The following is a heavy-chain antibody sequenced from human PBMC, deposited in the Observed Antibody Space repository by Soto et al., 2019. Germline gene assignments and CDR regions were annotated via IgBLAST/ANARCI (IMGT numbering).Heavy chain of an antibody. J-gene: IGHJ5*02. D-gene: IGHD2-2*01. CDR3: AKHGIAWDQTLSQPNWFEP. CDR2: ISFDGSNK. V-gene: IGHV3-30*18. Sequence: QVQLVESGGGVVQPGRSLRLSCAASGFTFSNYAIHWVRQAPGRGLEWVTVISFDGSNKYYADSVKGRFTISRDNSKNTVYLQMNSLRVEDTAVYYCAKHGIAWDQTLSQPNWFEPCGQGTLVTVSS. CDR1: GFTFSNYA.